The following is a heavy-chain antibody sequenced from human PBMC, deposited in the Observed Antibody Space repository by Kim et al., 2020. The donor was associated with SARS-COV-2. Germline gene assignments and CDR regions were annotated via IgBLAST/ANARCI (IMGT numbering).Heavy chain of an antibody. Sequence: NETEASVQSRISINPDTSKNQFSLQLNSVGPEDTAVYYCARRVGLGGYFDFWGQGTPVTVSS. D-gene: IGHD3-16*01. J-gene: IGHJ4*02. V-gene: IGHV6-1*01. CDR3: ARRVGLGGYFDF. CDR2: N.